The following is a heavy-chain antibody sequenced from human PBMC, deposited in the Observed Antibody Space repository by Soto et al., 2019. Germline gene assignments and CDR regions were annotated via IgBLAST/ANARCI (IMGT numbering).Heavy chain of an antibody. CDR2: IYYSGST. D-gene: IGHD4-17*01. CDR1: GGSISSGDYY. CDR3: ARAETTVTTSYRIYYYGMDV. Sequence: QVQLQESGPGLVKPSQTLSLTCTVSGGSISSGDYYWSWIRQPPGKGLEWIGYIYYSGSTYYNPSLKSRVTISVDTSKNQFSLKLSSVTAADTAVYYCARAETTVTTSYRIYYYGMDVWGQGTTVTVSS. V-gene: IGHV4-30-4*01. J-gene: IGHJ6*02.